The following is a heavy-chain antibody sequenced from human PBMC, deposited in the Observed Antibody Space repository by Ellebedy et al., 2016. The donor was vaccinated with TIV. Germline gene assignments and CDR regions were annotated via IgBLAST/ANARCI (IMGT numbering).Heavy chain of an antibody. CDR2: INPSGGST. J-gene: IGHJ3*02. CDR1: GYTFTSYG. Sequence: ASVKVSXXASGYTFTSYGISWVRQAPGQGLEWMGIINPSGGSTSYAQKFQGRVTMTRDTSTSTVYMELSSLRSEDTAVYYCAREGRVTLNAFDIWGQGTMVTVSS. D-gene: IGHD5-18*01. V-gene: IGHV1-46*01. CDR3: AREGRVTLNAFDI.